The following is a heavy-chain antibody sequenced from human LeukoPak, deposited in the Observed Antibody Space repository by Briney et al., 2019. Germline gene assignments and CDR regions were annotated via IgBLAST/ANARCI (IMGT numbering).Heavy chain of an antibody. V-gene: IGHV4-59*01. CDR2: IYHTGST. D-gene: IGHD5-18*01. Sequence: SETLSLTCTVSGGSFSSYYWTWIRQPPGKGLEWIGYIYHTGSTNYNPSLKSRVNISVDTSKNQFSLKLTSVTAADTAVYFCARVAGYTYSYYYFDYWGQGTLVTVSS. J-gene: IGHJ4*02. CDR1: GGSFSSYY. CDR3: ARVAGYTYSYYYFDY.